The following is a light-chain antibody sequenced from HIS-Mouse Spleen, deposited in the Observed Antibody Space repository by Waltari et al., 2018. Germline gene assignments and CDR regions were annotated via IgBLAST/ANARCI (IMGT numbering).Light chain of an antibody. CDR2: EGS. V-gene: IGLV2-23*01. CDR1: SSDVGSYNL. J-gene: IGLJ3*02. CDR3: CSYAGSSTWV. Sequence: QSALTQPASGSGSPGQSITISCTGTSSDVGSYNLFSWYQQHPDKAPKLMIYEGSKRPSGVSNRFSGSKSGNTASLTISGLQAEDEADYYCCSYAGSSTWVFGGGTKLTVL.